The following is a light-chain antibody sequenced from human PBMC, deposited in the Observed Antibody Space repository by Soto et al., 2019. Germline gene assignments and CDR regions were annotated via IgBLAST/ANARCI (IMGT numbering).Light chain of an antibody. J-gene: IGLJ3*02. CDR3: QSYDSGLSAWV. CDR2: RDN. CDR1: SSNIGAGYD. V-gene: IGLV1-40*01. Sequence: QSVLTQPPSVSGAPGQRVTISCTGSSSNIGAGYDVHWYQQLPGTAPKLLIYRDNNRPSGVPDRFSGSKSGTSASLAITGLQAEDEADYYCQSYDSGLSAWVFGGGTKLTVL.